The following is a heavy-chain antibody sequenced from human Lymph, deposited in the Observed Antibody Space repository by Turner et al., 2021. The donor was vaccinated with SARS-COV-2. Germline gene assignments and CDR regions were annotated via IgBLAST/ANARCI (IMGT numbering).Heavy chain of an antibody. CDR2: IHYSGST. Sequence: QVQLQELGPGLVRPSETLSLTCTVSGVSISSYYWSWIRQPPGKGLEWIGNIHYSGSTNCNLSLKSRVTISVDTSKNQFSLKLSSVTAADTAVYYCARHGFSGWYGGGMDVWGQGTTVTVSS. J-gene: IGHJ6*02. CDR3: ARHGFSGWYGGGMDV. CDR1: GVSISSYY. V-gene: IGHV4-59*08. D-gene: IGHD6-19*01.